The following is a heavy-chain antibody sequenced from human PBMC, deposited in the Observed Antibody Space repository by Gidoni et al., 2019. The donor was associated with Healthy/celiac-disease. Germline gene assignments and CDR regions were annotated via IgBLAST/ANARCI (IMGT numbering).Heavy chain of an antibody. J-gene: IGHJ4*02. CDR1: GYHFTSYD. CDR3: ARGEGYSSSWYQGRVDY. D-gene: IGHD6-13*01. V-gene: IGHV1-8*01. CDR2: MNPNSGNT. Sequence: QVQLVQSGAEVKKPGASVKVSCKASGYHFTSYDINWVRQATGQGLEWMGWMNPNSGNTGYAQKFQGRVTMTRNTSISTAYMELSSLRSEDTAVYYCARGEGYSSSWYQGRVDYWGQGTLVTVSS.